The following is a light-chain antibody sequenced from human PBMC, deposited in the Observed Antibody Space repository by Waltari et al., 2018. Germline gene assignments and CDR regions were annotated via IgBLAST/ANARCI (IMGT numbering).Light chain of an antibody. CDR1: QSVSRN. J-gene: IGKJ4*01. CDR2: EAS. V-gene: IGKV3-15*01. Sequence: EIVMTQSPATLSVSPGESATLSCRASQSVSRNLAWYQQKPGQAPRLLIYEASTSATGIPARFSGSGSGTEFTLTISSLQSEDFAVYHCQQYNNWPPLTFGGGTKVEIK. CDR3: QQYNNWPPLT.